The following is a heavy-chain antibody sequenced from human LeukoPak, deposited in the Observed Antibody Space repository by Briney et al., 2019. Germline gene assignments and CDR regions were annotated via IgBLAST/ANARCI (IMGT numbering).Heavy chain of an antibody. J-gene: IGHJ4*02. CDR1: GFTFSNYW. CDR2: ISSSGSTI. Sequence: GGSLRLSCEASGFTFSNYWMYWVRQAPGKELEWVSYISSSGSTIYYADSVKGRFTISRDNAKNSLYLQMNSLRAEDTAVYYCARVDGDYSEYWGQGTLVTVSS. D-gene: IGHD4-17*01. CDR3: ARVDGDYSEY. V-gene: IGHV3-48*03.